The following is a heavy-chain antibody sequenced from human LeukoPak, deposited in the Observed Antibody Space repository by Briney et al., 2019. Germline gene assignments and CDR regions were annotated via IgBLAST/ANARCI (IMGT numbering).Heavy chain of an antibody. J-gene: IGHJ6*03. CDR3: ARVVVGAKEEIFNYYYYMDV. D-gene: IGHD1-26*01. Sequence: SETLSLTCTVSGGSISSYYWSWIRQPPGKGLEWIGYIYYSGSTNYNPSLKSRVTISVDTSKNQFSLKLSSVTAADTAVYYCARVVVGAKEEIFNYYYYMDVWGKGTTVTVSS. CDR2: IYYSGST. V-gene: IGHV4-59*01. CDR1: GGSISSYY.